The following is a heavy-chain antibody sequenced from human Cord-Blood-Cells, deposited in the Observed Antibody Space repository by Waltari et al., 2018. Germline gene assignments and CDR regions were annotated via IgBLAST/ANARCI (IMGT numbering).Heavy chain of an antibody. V-gene: IGHV3-33*01. CDR3: ARDRHSSSSGWYFDL. D-gene: IGHD6-6*01. Sequence: QVQLVESGGGVVQPGRSLRLSCAASGFTFSSYGMHWVRQAPGKGLEWVAVLWDDGSNKYYADSVKGRFTISRDNSKNTLYLQMNSLRAEDTAVYYCARDRHSSSSGWYFDLWGRGTLVTVS. CDR1: GFTFSSYG. J-gene: IGHJ2*01. CDR2: LWDDGSNK.